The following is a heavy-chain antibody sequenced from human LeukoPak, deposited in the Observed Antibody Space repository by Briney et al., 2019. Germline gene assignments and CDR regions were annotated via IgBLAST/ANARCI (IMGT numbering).Heavy chain of an antibody. Sequence: SVKVSCKASGGTFSSYAISWVRQAPGQGLEWMGRIIPIFGTANYAQKFQGRATITTDESTSTAYMELSSLRSEDTAVYYCARGGGNSRLGGYYYYYMDVWGKGTTVTVSS. CDR2: IIPIFGTA. CDR3: ARGGGNSRLGGYYYYYMDV. CDR1: GGTFSSYA. V-gene: IGHV1-69*05. D-gene: IGHD4-23*01. J-gene: IGHJ6*03.